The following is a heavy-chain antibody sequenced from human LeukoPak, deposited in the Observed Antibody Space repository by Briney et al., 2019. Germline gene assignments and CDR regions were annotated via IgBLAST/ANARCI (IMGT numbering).Heavy chain of an antibody. CDR3: ARGWDGYSYGHPNDY. Sequence: PGGSLRLSCAASGFTVSSNYMSWVRQAPGTGLEWVSVIYSGGTTFYADSVKGRFTISRDSSKNTLYLQMNSLRVEDTAVYYCARGWDGYSYGHPNDYWGQGTLVTVSS. V-gene: IGHV3-53*01. CDR2: IYSGGTT. CDR1: GFTVSSNY. D-gene: IGHD5-18*01. J-gene: IGHJ4*02.